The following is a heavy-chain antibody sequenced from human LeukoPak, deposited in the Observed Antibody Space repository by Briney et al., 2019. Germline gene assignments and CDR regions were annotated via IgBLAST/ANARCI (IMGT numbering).Heavy chain of an antibody. CDR3: VRVGPWQRFDY. CDR1: GFTYSSFA. J-gene: IGHJ4*02. V-gene: IGHV3-21*01. CDR2: ISSSGTSI. Sequence: PGGSLRLSCAASGFTYSSFAMSWVRQAPGMGLEWVSTISSSGTSIYYADSVKGRFTISRDNAKSSLWLQMSSLGVEDTAVFYCVRVGPWQRFDYWGQGTLVTVSS.